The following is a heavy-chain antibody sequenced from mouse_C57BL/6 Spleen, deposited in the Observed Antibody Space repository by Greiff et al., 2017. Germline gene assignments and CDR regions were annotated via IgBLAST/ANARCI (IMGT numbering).Heavy chain of an antibody. CDR1: GYTFTSYW. CDR2: IYPGSGST. J-gene: IGHJ3*01. CDR3: ARGEGAWFAY. Sequence: QVQLQQPGAELVKPGASVKMSCKASGYTFTSYWITWVKQRPGQGLEWIGDIYPGSGSTNYNEKFKSKATLTVDKSSSTAYMQLSSLTSEDSAVYFCARGEGAWFAYWGQGTLVTVSA. V-gene: IGHV1-55*01.